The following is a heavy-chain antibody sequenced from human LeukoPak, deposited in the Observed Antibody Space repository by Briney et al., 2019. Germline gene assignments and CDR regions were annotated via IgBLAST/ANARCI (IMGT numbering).Heavy chain of an antibody. Sequence: GGSLRLSCAVSEFSVSSNYMNWVRQAPGKGLDWVSAISVSGGSTYYADSVKGRFTISRDNSKNTLCLQMNSLRAEDTAVYYCAKGQKWELPLDYWGQGTLVTVSS. CDR1: EFSVSSNY. CDR2: ISVSGGST. CDR3: AKGQKWELPLDY. J-gene: IGHJ4*02. V-gene: IGHV3-23*01. D-gene: IGHD1-26*01.